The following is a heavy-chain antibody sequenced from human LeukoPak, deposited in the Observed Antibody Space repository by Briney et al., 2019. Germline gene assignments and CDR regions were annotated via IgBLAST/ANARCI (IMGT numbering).Heavy chain of an antibody. CDR1: GFIFSSYT. CDR2: ISSSSSYI. D-gene: IGHD2-15*01. J-gene: IGHJ5*02. V-gene: IGHV3-21*01. CDR3: ARDIYCSGGSCTPAFDP. Sequence: GGSLRLSCAASGFIFSSYTMSWVRQAPGKGLEWVSSISSSSSYIYYADSVKGRFTISRDNAKNSLYLQMNSLRAEDTAVYYCARDIYCSGGSCTPAFDPWGQGTLVTVSS.